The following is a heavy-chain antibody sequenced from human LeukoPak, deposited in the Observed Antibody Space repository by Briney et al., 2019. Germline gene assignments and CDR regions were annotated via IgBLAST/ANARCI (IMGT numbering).Heavy chain of an antibody. CDR2: INHSGST. J-gene: IGHJ6*02. CDR3: ARTTYYYDSSGYYGPADYYYYGMDV. CDR1: GGSFSGYY. D-gene: IGHD3-22*01. V-gene: IGHV4-34*01. Sequence: KASETLSLTCAVYGGSFSGYYWSWIRQPPGKGLEWIGEINHSGSTNYNPSLKSRVTISVDTSKNQFSLKLSSVTAADTAVYYCARTTYYYDSSGYYGPADYYYYGMDVWGQGTTVTVSS.